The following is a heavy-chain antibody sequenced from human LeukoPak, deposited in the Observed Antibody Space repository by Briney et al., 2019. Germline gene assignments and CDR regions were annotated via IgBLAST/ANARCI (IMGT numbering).Heavy chain of an antibody. V-gene: IGHV4-39*01. CDR1: GGSINSGSYY. J-gene: IGHJ4*02. CDR2: IYYTGSA. D-gene: IGHD1-7*01. Sequence: SETLSLTCTVSGGSINSGSYYWGWIRQPPGKGLEWIASIYYTGSAYYDPSLKSRVTISVDTSKNQFSLKLSSVTAADTAVYYCARLSYWNYVPDWGQGTLVAVSS. CDR3: ARLSYWNYVPD.